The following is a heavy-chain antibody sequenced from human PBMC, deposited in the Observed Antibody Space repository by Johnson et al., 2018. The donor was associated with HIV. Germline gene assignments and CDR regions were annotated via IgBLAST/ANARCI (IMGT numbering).Heavy chain of an antibody. D-gene: IGHD1-14*01. CDR3: AKEGPTGAFDI. J-gene: IGHJ3*02. Sequence: QVQLVESGGGVVQPGRSLRLSCAASGSIFSNFGMHWVRQAPGKGLEWVAVTSYDGTNKYYADSVKGRFTISRDNSKNSLYLQMNSLRTEDTALYYCAKEGPTGAFDIWGQGTMVTVSS. CDR2: TSYDGTNK. CDR1: GSIFSNFG. V-gene: IGHV3-30*18.